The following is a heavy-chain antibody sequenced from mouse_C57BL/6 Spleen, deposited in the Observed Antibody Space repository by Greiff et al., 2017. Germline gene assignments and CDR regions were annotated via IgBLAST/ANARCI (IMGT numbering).Heavy chain of an antibody. Sequence: VQLQQPGAELVKPGASVKMSCKASGYTFTSYWITWVKQRPGQGLEWIGDIYPGSGSTNYNEKFKSKATLTVDTSSSTAYMQPSSLTSEDSAVYYGARGPTVVAPYWYFDVWGTGTTVTVSS. CDR3: ARGPTVVAPYWYFDV. V-gene: IGHV1-55*01. CDR1: GYTFTSYW. J-gene: IGHJ1*03. D-gene: IGHD1-1*01. CDR2: IYPGSGST.